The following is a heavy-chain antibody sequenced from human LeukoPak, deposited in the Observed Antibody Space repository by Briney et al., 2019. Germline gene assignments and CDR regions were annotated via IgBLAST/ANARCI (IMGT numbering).Heavy chain of an antibody. J-gene: IGHJ4*02. Sequence: ASVKVSCTASGHTFTGYYMHWVRQAPGQGLEWMGWINPNNGGTNYAQKFQGRVTMTRDTSISTAYMELSRLKSDDTAVYYCARGEWFAFDYWGQGTLVTVSS. CDR1: GHTFTGYY. CDR3: ARGEWFAFDY. D-gene: IGHD3-3*01. CDR2: INPNNGGT. V-gene: IGHV1-2*02.